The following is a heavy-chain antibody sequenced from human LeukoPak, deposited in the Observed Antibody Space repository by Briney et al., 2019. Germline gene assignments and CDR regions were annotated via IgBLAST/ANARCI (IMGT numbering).Heavy chain of an antibody. CDR3: ARLRGYYGSGSPLSGDY. Sequence: SETLSLTCTVSGGSISNYYWSWIRQPPGKGLEWIGEINHSGSTNYNPSLKSRVTISVDTSKNQFSLKLSSVTAADTAVYYCARLRGYYGSGSPLSGDYWGQGTLVTVSS. CDR2: INHSGST. D-gene: IGHD3-10*01. V-gene: IGHV4-34*01. J-gene: IGHJ4*02. CDR1: GGSISNYY.